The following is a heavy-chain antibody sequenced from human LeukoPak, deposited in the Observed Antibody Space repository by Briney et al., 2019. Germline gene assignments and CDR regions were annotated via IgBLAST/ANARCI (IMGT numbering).Heavy chain of an antibody. D-gene: IGHD4-17*01. J-gene: IGHJ5*02. CDR2: ISWNSGSI. Sequence: GGSLRLSCAASRFPFSSYAMHWVRQAPGKGLEWVSGISWNSGSIGYADSVKGRFTISRDSAKNSLYLQMNSLRAEDTALYYCAKVSGDYEGWFDPWGQGTLVTVSS. CDR1: RFPFSSYA. CDR3: AKVSGDYEGWFDP. V-gene: IGHV3-9*01.